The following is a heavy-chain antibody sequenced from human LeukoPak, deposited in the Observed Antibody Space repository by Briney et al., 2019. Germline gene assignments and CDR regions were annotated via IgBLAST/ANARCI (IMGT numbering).Heavy chain of an antibody. CDR2: IDSTGAYT. V-gene: IGHV3-23*01. D-gene: IGHD6-25*01. J-gene: IGHJ4*02. Sequence: GGCLRLSCAASGFIFSNYAMSWVRQAPGKGLEWVSAIDSTGAYTWYADSVKGRFTISKDSSKTILYLQMNSLRAEDAAVYFCAKGSAAGRPYYFDYWGQGTLVTVSS. CDR3: AKGSAAGRPYYFDY. CDR1: GFIFSNYA.